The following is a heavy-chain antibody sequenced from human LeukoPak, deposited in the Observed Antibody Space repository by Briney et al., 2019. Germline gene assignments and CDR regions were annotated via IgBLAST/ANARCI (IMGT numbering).Heavy chain of an antibody. Sequence: SETLSLTCTVSGVSISSHYWSWIRQPPANGLEWIGYIYYSGSTNYNPSLKSRVTISVDTSKNQFSLKLSSVTAADTAVYYCARVDRWELPSSYWGQGTLVTVSS. CDR2: IYYSGST. CDR3: ARVDRWELPSSY. D-gene: IGHD1-26*01. CDR1: GVSISSHY. J-gene: IGHJ4*02. V-gene: IGHV4-59*11.